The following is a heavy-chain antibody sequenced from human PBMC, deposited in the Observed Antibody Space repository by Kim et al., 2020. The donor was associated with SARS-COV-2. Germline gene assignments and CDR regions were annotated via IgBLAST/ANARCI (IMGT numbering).Heavy chain of an antibody. CDR3: ATDPNYYDSSGWKTTYGY. V-gene: IGHV1-24*01. D-gene: IGHD3-22*01. Sequence: ASVKVSCKVSGYTLTELSMHWVRQAPGKGLEWMGGFDPEDGETIYAQKFQGRVTMTEDTSTDTAYMELSSLRSEDTAVYYCATDPNYYDSSGWKTTYGYWGQGTLVTVSS. J-gene: IGHJ4*02. CDR1: GYTLTELS. CDR2: FDPEDGET.